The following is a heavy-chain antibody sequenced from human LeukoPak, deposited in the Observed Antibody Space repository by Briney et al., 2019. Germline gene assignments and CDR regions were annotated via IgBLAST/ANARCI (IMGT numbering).Heavy chain of an antibody. V-gene: IGHV4-61*02. CDR1: GGSISSGSYY. CDR3: ARDSWGVRWYFDL. CDR2: IYTSGST. J-gene: IGHJ2*01. D-gene: IGHD3-10*01. Sequence: PSETLSLTCTVSGGSISSGSYYWRWIRQPAGKGLEWIGRIYTSGSTNYNPSLKSRVTISVDTSKNQFSLKLSSVTAADTAVYYCARDSWGVRWYFDLWGRGTLVTVSS.